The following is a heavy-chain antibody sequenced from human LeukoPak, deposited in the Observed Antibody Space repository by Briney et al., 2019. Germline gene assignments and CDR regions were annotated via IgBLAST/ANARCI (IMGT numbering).Heavy chain of an antibody. Sequence: SETLSLTCSVSGGSISSSTYFWAWIRLPPGKGLQWIGSIDYSGTTYDNPSVKSRVTKSLDTSKNQFSLKLSSVTAADTAIYYCASLGRLAAVGTEHWGQGTLVTVSS. J-gene: IGHJ4*02. V-gene: IGHV4-39*07. D-gene: IGHD6-13*01. CDR1: GGSISSSTYF. CDR2: IDYSGTT. CDR3: ASLGRLAAVGTEH.